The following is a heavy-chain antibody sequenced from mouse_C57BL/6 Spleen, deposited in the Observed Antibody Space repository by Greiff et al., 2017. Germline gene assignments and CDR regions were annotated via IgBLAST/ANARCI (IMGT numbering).Heavy chain of an antibody. CDR3: ARGNGVAGSYFDY. D-gene: IGHD1-1*01. J-gene: IGHJ2*01. CDR1: GFTFSDYG. V-gene: IGHV5-17*01. CDR2: ISSGSSTI. Sequence: EVHLVESGGGLVKPGGSLKLSCAASGFTFSDYGMHWVRQAPEKGLEWVAYISSGSSTIYYADTVKGRFTISRDNAKNTLFLQMTSLRSEDTAMYYCARGNGVAGSYFDYWGQGTTLTVSS.